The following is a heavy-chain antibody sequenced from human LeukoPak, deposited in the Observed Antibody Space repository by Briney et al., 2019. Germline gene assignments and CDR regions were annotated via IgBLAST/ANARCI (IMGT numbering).Heavy chain of an antibody. CDR1: GYTFTSYA. CDR3: ARLNQGYYFDY. CDR2: INAGNGYT. J-gene: IGHJ4*02. D-gene: IGHD1-14*01. Sequence: ASVKVSCKASGYTFTSYAMHWVRQAPGQRLEWMGWINAGNGYTKYSQKFQGSVTISRDTSASTAYMELSSLRSEDTAVYYCARLNQGYYFDYWGQGTLVTVSS. V-gene: IGHV1-3*01.